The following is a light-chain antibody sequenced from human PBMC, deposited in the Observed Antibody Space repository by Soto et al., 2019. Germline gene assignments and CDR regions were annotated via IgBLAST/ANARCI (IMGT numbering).Light chain of an antibody. Sequence: QSVLTQPASVSGSPGQSITISCTGSNSDVGGYNYVSWYQQHPGKAPKLIIYDVDNRPSGVSNRFSGSKSGNTASLTISGLQAEDDGDYYCSSYITSGVIFGGGTQLTVL. V-gene: IGLV2-14*03. J-gene: IGLJ2*01. CDR1: NSDVGGYNY. CDR2: DVD. CDR3: SSYITSGVI.